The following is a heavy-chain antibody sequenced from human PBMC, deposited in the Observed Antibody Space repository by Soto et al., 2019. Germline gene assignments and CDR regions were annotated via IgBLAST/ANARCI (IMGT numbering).Heavy chain of an antibody. V-gene: IGHV4-59*01. CDR2: IYYSGST. CDR3: ARFPLRFLEWLPPLRDAFDI. D-gene: IGHD3-3*01. J-gene: IGHJ3*02. Sequence: SETLSLTCTVSGGSISSYYWSWIRQPPGKGLEWIGYIYYSGSTNYNPSLKGRVTISVDTSKNQFSLKPSSVTAADTAVYYCARFPLRFLEWLPPLRDAFDIWGQGTMVTVSS. CDR1: GGSISSYY.